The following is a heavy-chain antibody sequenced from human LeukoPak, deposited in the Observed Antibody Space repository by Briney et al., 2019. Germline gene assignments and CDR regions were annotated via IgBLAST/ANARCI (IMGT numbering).Heavy chain of an antibody. D-gene: IGHD6-19*01. CDR1: GYTFTSYG. J-gene: IGHJ6*03. CDR3: ARETVAGHYYYHYMDV. V-gene: IGHV1-18*01. Sequence: ASVKVSCKASGYTFTSYGISWVRQAPGQGLEWMGWISAYNGNTNYSQKLQGRVTMTTDTSTSTAYMELRSLRSDDTAVYYCARETVAGHYYYHYMDVWGKGTTVSVSS. CDR2: ISAYNGNT.